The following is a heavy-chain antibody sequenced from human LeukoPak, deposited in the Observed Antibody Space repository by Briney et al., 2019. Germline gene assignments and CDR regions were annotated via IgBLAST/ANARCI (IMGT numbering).Heavy chain of an antibody. V-gene: IGHV3-74*01. CDR1: GFTLSSYW. J-gene: IGHJ4*02. D-gene: IGHD6-19*01. CDR3: ARGSTSGWPDYFGY. Sequence: GGSLRLSCAASGFTLSSYWMHWVRQAPGKGLVWVSRINGDGSSTPYANSVKGRFTISRDNAKNTLYLQMHSLRADDTAVYYCARGSTSGWPDYFGYWGQGSVVTVSS. CDR2: INGDGSST.